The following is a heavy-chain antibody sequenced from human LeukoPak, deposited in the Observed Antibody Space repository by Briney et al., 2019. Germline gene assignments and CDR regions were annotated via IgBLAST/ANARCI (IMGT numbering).Heavy chain of an antibody. CDR3: ARDDCSSISCYHNWFDP. V-gene: IGHV3-7*01. CDR1: GFTFSSYW. D-gene: IGHD2-2*01. Sequence: GGSLRPSCAASGFTFSSYWMSWVRQAPGKGLEWVANIKQDGSEKYYVDSVKGRFTISRDNAKNSLYLQMNSLRAEDTAVYYCARDDCSSISCYHNWFDPWGQGTLVTVSS. J-gene: IGHJ5*02. CDR2: IKQDGSEK.